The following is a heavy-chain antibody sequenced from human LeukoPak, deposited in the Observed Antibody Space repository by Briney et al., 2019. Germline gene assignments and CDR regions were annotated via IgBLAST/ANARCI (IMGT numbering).Heavy chain of an antibody. CDR3: ARLRILGGRTYYYYYMFV. CDR2: IINIGGT. Sequence: PSETLSLTCAVSGGSFSGYNWSWSRHPPREGLEWSGEIINIGGTNNNPPSKSRLPITVDTPKNKFSLKLSSVTAAVKAVYYCARLRILGGRTYYYYYMFVWAKGARSPSP. D-gene: IGHD3-16*01. J-gene: IGHJ6*03. CDR1: GGSFSGYN. V-gene: IGHV4-34*12.